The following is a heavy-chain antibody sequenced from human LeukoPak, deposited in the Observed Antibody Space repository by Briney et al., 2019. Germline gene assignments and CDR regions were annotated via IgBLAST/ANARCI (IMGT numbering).Heavy chain of an antibody. J-gene: IGHJ5*01. D-gene: IGHD1-26*01. CDR1: GYTFTGYY. CDR3: ARASGSYWWFDS. V-gene: IGHV1-2*02. Sequence: ASVKVSCKASGYTFTGYYMHWVRQAPGQGLEWMGWINPNSGGTSYAQKFQGRVTMTRDTSISTAYMELSRLRSDDTAVYYCARASGSYWWFDSWGQGTLVTVSS. CDR2: INPNSGGT.